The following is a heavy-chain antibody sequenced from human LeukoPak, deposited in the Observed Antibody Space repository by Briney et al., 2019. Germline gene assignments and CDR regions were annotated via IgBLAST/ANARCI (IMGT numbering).Heavy chain of an antibody. CDR1: GGSISTYY. Sequence: PSETLSLTYTVSGGSISTYYWSWIRQPPGKGLAWIGYIYYSGSTNYNPSLKSRVTMSVDTSKNQFSLKMSSVTAADTAVYYCARRGYGYDDYWGQGTLVTVSS. CDR2: IYYSGST. V-gene: IGHV4-59*01. J-gene: IGHJ4*02. D-gene: IGHD5-18*01. CDR3: ARRGYGYDDY.